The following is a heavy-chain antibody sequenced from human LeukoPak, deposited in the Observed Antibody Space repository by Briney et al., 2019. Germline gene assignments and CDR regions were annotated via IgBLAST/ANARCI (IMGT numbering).Heavy chain of an antibody. CDR3: AKDSSSWYQPVFDY. CDR1: GFTFSSYA. J-gene: IGHJ4*02. V-gene: IGHV3-23*01. D-gene: IGHD6-13*01. Sequence: PGGSLRLSCVASGFTFSSYAMSWVRQAPGKGLEWVSGISFGGGSTYYADSVKGRFTLSRDNSKNTLYLQMNSLRAEDTAVYYCAKDSSSWYQPVFDYWGRGTLVTVSS. CDR2: ISFGGGST.